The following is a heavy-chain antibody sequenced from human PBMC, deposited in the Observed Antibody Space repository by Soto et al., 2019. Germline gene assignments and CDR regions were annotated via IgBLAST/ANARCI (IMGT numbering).Heavy chain of an antibody. D-gene: IGHD2-21*01. Sequence: GGSVRLSCAASEFTFSNYAMTCVRHSPGKGLEWVSSISGSGSITYYAESVKGRFAISRDNSKNTLFLQMNSLRAEDTAIYYCAKAAKISAVGDYLDNWGQGTQVTVSS. V-gene: IGHV3-23*01. CDR2: ISGSGSIT. CDR3: AKAAKISAVGDYLDN. CDR1: EFTFSNYA. J-gene: IGHJ4*02.